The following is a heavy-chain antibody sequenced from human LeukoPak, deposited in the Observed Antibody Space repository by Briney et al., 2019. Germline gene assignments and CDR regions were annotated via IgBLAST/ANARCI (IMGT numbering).Heavy chain of an antibody. CDR3: AKLGADSSAWYGFDY. V-gene: IGHV4-59*08. D-gene: IGHD6-19*01. J-gene: IGHJ4*02. Sequence: SETLSLTCTVSGGPISSYYWSWIRQPPGKGLEWIGYIYYTGSTDYNPSLKSRVTTSVDTSKNQFSLKLSSVTAADTAVYYCAKLGADSSAWYGFDYWGQGTLVTVSS. CDR1: GGPISSYY. CDR2: IYYTGST.